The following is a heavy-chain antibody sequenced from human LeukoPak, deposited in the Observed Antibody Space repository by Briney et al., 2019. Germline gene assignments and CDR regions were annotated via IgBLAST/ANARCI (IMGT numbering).Heavy chain of an antibody. Sequence: GGSLRLSCAASGFTFSSYSMNWVRQAPGKGLEWVSSISSSSSYIYYADSVKGRFTISRDNAKNSLYLQMNSLRAEDTAVYYCARDRYFAWLLYGWFDPWGQGTLATVSS. V-gene: IGHV3-21*01. CDR3: ARDRYFAWLLYGWFDP. D-gene: IGHD3-9*01. J-gene: IGHJ5*02. CDR1: GFTFSSYS. CDR2: ISSSSSYI.